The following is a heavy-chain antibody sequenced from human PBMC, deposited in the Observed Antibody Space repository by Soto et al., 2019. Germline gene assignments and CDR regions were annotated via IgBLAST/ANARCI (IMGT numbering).Heavy chain of an antibody. CDR3: ARFTASGQQLAHFDY. J-gene: IGHJ4*02. Sequence: EASVKVSCKASGYTFTSYGISWVRQAPGQGLEWMGWISVYNGHTNYAQKLQDRVTMTTDTSTSTAYMELRSLRSDGTAVYYCARFTASGQQLAHFDYWGQGTLVTVSS. V-gene: IGHV1-18*01. CDR2: ISVYNGHT. CDR1: GYTFTSYG. D-gene: IGHD6-13*01.